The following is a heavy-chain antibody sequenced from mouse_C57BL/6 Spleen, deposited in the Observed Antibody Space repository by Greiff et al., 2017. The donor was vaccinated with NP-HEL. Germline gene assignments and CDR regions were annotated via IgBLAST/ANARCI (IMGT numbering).Heavy chain of an antibody. J-gene: IGHJ4*01. CDR2: IRSKSNNYAT. CDR3: VREYSNYAMDY. CDR1: GFSFNTYA. D-gene: IGHD2-5*01. Sequence: EVKVEESGGGLVQPKGSLKLSCAASGFSFNTYAMNWVRQAPGKGLEWVARIRSKSNNYATYYADSVKDRFTISRDDSESMLYLQMNNLKTEDTAMYYCVREYSNYAMDYWGQGTSVTVSS. V-gene: IGHV10-1*01.